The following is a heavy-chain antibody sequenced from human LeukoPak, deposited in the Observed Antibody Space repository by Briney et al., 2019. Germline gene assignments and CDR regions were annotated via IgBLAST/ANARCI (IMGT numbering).Heavy chain of an antibody. CDR3: AKDPRLAGPGSPYFDY. J-gene: IGHJ4*02. CDR1: GFTFSGYA. Sequence: PGGSLRLSCAASGFTFSGYAMTWVRQAPGKGLEWVSTISGNGGSTFFADSVRGRFTISRDNSKNTLYLQMNSLRAEDTAVYYCAKDPRLAGPGSPYFDYWGQGTLVTVSS. D-gene: IGHD2-15*01. CDR2: ISGNGGST. V-gene: IGHV3-23*01.